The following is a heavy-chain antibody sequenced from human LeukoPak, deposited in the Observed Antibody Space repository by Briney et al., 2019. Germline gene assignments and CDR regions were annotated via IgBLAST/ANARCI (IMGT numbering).Heavy chain of an antibody. J-gene: IGHJ4*02. Sequence: PGGSLRLSCGASGFTFSTYAMNWVRQAPGKGLEWVSVISVSGLSTYYGDSVKGRFTISRDNAKNSLFLQMNSLRAEDTAVYYCARGGEMATQLFFYLDYWGQGTLVTVSS. CDR1: GFTFSTYA. CDR2: ISVSGLST. D-gene: IGHD5-24*01. V-gene: IGHV3-23*01. CDR3: ARGGEMATQLFFYLDY.